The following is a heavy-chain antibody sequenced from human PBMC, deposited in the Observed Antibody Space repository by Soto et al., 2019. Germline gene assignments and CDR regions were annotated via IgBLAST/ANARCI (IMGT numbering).Heavy chain of an antibody. CDR1: GFTFSSYS. Sequence: EVQLVESGGGLVKPGGSLRLSCAASGFTFSSYSMNWVRQAPGKGLEWVSSISSSNNNIYYADSVKGRFTISRDNAKNSLYLQMNTLRAEDTAVYYCARSLRGILDAFDIWGQGTMVTVSS. J-gene: IGHJ3*02. V-gene: IGHV3-21*01. CDR2: ISSSNNNI. D-gene: IGHD3-9*01. CDR3: ARSLRGILDAFDI.